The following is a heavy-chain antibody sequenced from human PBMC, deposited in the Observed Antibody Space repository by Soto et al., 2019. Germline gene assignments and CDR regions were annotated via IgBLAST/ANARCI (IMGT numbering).Heavy chain of an antibody. CDR1: GGSISSSNW. Sequence: PSETLSLTCAVSGGSISSSNWWSCVRQPPGKGLEWIGEIYHSGSTNYNPSLKSRVTISVDKSKNQFSLKLSSVTAADTAVYYCARSWGDPEYYYYYGMDVWGQGTTVTVSS. CDR2: IYHSGST. CDR3: ARSWGDPEYYYYYGMDV. J-gene: IGHJ6*02. V-gene: IGHV4-4*02. D-gene: IGHD3-16*01.